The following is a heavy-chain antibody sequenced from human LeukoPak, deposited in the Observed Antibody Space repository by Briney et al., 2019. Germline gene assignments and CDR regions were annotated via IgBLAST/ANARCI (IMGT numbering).Heavy chain of an antibody. CDR1: GYTFSNYG. J-gene: IGHJ6*02. CDR3: ARGIVGATALMDV. V-gene: IGHV1-18*01. D-gene: IGHD1-26*01. CDR2: ISAYNGNT. Sequence: ASVKVSCKASGYTFSNYGISWVRQAPGQGLEWMGWISAYNGNTKYAQRFQGRATMTTDTSTSTAHMELRSLISEDTAVYFCARGIVGATALMDVWGQGNTVTVSS.